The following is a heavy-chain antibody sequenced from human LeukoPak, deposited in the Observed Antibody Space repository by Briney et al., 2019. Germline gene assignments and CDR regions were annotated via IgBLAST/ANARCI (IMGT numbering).Heavy chain of an antibody. CDR2: IWYDGSNK. CDR3: ARGAFVAVAGPYFDY. CDR1: GFTFSSYG. D-gene: IGHD6-19*01. Sequence: GRSLRLSCAASGFTFSSYGIHWVRQAPGKGLEWVAVIWYDGSNKYYAGSVKGRFTISRDNSKNTLYLQMNSLRAEDTAVYYCARGAFVAVAGPYFDYWGQGTLVTVSS. J-gene: IGHJ4*02. V-gene: IGHV3-33*01.